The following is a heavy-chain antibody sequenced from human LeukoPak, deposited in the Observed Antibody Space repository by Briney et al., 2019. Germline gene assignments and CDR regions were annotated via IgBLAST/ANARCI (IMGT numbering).Heavy chain of an antibody. CDR1: GGSIRRSSYY. V-gene: IGHV4-39*07. CDR3: ARGLDY. D-gene: IGHD4-11*01. Sequence: SETLSLTCTVSGGSIRRSSYYWGWIRQPPGKGLEWIGSIYHSGSTYYNPSLKSRVTISVDTSKNQFSLKLSSVTAADTAVYYCARGLDYWGQGTLVTVSS. J-gene: IGHJ4*02. CDR2: IYHSGST.